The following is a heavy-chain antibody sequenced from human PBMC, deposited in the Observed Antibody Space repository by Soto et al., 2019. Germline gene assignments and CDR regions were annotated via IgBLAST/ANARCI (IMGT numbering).Heavy chain of an antibody. V-gene: IGHV3-30-3*01. J-gene: IGHJ6*02. CDR2: ISYDGSNK. CDR3: ARAGYSYGYYYYYGMDV. CDR1: GFTFSSYA. Sequence: GGSLRLSCAASGFTFSSYAMHWVRQAPGKGLEWVAVISYDGSNKYYADSVKGRFTISRDNSKNTLYLQMNSLRAEDTAVHYCARAGYSYGYYYYYGMDVWGQGTTVTVSS. D-gene: IGHD5-18*01.